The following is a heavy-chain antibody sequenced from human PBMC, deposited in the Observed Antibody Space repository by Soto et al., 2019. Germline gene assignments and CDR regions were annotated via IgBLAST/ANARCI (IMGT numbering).Heavy chain of an antibody. CDR2: ISCDGSNK. Sequence: PGGSLRLSCAASGFTFSSYGMHWVRQAPGKGLEWVAVISCDGSNKYYADSVKGRFTISRDNSKNTLYLQMNSLRAEDTAVYYCAKPLTLSGPGGFDPWGQGTLVTVSS. CDR1: GFTFSSYG. V-gene: IGHV3-30*18. D-gene: IGHD3-10*01. J-gene: IGHJ5*02. CDR3: AKPLTLSGPGGFDP.